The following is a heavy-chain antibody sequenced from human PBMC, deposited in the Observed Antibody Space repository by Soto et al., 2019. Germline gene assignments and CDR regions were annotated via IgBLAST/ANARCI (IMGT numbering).Heavy chain of an antibody. Sequence: QVQLQESGPGLVKPSETLSLTCTVSGGSISGYYWSWIRQAPGKGLEWIGYIYYSGTTNYDPSLKSRVTMSVDTSKNQFSLKLSSVTTADTAVYSCARLTGGTYLSFYYYIGVWGKGTTVTVSS. D-gene: IGHD2-8*02. V-gene: IGHV4-59*01. CDR3: ARLTGGTYLSFYYYIGV. CDR1: GGSISGYY. J-gene: IGHJ6*03. CDR2: IYYSGTT.